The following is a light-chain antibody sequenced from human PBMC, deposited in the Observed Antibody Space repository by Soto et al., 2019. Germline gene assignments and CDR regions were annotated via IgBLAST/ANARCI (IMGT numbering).Light chain of an antibody. Sequence: DIQMTQSPSTLSASVGDRVTITCRASQILNNCLSWYQQKPGKAPNLLISGAFNLRSGVPSRFSGSGSGTDFTLTISSLQPEDFATYYCQQSCITLYTFGQGTSLEIK. J-gene: IGKJ2*01. CDR2: GAF. CDR3: QQSCITLYT. CDR1: QILNNC. V-gene: IGKV1-39*01.